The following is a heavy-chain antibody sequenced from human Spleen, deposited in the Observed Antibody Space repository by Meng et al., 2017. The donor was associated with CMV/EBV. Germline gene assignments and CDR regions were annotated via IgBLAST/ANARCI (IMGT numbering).Heavy chain of an antibody. CDR2: ISSSGSTI. D-gene: IGHD5-18*01. Sequence: SCAASGFTFSDYYMSWIRQAPGKGLEWVSYISSSGSTIYYADSVKGRFTISRDNAKNSLYLQMNSLRAEDTAVYYCARAFKQLQFDYWGQGTLVTVSS. CDR1: GFTFSDYY. V-gene: IGHV3-11*01. CDR3: ARAFKQLQFDY. J-gene: IGHJ4*02.